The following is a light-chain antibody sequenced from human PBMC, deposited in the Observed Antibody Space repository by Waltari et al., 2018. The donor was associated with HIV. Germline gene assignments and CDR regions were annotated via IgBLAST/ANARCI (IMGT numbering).Light chain of an antibody. CDR3: TSYTTSDTLR. CDR2: EVR. V-gene: IGLV2-14*03. Sequence: QSVLTQPASVSGSPGQSVTISCTGTSSAFGFDNYLPWYQQYPGKAPTLIIYEVRSRPSGVSDRFSGSKSGNTASLTISGLQNEDEADYFCTSYTTSDTLRFGGGTKVTVL. CDR1: SSAFGFDNY. J-gene: IGLJ3*02.